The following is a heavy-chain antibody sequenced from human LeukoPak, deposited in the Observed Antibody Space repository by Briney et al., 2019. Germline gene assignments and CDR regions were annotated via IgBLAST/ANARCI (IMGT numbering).Heavy chain of an antibody. CDR3: ARAYNWNDIEDAFDI. Sequence: SETLPLTCTVSGGSISSYYWSWIRQPPGKGLEWIGYIYYSGSTNYNPSLKSRVTISVDTSKNQFSLKLSSVTAADTAVYYCARAYNWNDIEDAFDIWGQGTMVTVSS. D-gene: IGHD1-20*01. CDR1: GGSISSYY. V-gene: IGHV4-59*01. J-gene: IGHJ3*02. CDR2: IYYSGST.